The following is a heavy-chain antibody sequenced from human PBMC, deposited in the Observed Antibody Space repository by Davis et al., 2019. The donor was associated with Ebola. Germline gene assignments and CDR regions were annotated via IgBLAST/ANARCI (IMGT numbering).Heavy chain of an antibody. CDR2: IYSGGST. V-gene: IGHV3-66*01. D-gene: IGHD5-12*01. CDR1: GFTVSSNY. CDR3: ARSFTLRSPPHY. J-gene: IGHJ4*02. Sequence: GGSLRLSCAASGFTVSSNYMSWVRQAPGKGLEWVSVIYSGGSTYYADSVKGRFTISRDNSKNTLYLQMNSLRAEDTAVYYCARSFTLRSPPHYWGQGTLVTVSS.